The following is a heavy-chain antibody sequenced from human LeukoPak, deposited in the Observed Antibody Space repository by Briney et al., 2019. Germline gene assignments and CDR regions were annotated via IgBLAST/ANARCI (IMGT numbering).Heavy chain of an antibody. J-gene: IGHJ6*03. CDR2: IYTSGST. Sequence: SETLSLTCTVSGGSISSYYWSWIRQPAGKGLEWIGRIYTSGSTNYNPSLKRRVTMSVDTSKNQFSLKLSSVTAADTAVYYCARDLRVAARPYYYYYMDVWGKGTTVTVSS. CDR1: GGSISSYY. CDR3: ARDLRVAARPYYYYYMDV. V-gene: IGHV4-4*07. D-gene: IGHD6-6*01.